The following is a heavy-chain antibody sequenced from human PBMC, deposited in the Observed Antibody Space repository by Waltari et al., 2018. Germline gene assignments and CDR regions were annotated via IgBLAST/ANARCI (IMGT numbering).Heavy chain of an antibody. CDR1: GYTFTGYY. J-gene: IGHJ4*02. CDR3: ARDSTPYYYGSGSYGVFDY. D-gene: IGHD3-10*01. Sequence: QVQLVQSGAEVKKPGASVKVSCTASGYTFTGYYMPWVRPAPGQGLEWMGWINPNSGGTNYAQKFQGRVTMTRDTSISTAYMELSRLRSDDTAVYYCARDSTPYYYGSGSYGVFDYWGQGTLVTVSS. CDR2: INPNSGGT. V-gene: IGHV1-2*02.